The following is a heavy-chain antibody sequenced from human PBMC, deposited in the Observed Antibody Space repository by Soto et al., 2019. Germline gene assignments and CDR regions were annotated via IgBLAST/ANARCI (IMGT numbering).Heavy chain of an antibody. J-gene: IGHJ4*02. Sequence: QVQLQESGPGLVKPSQTLSLTCTVSGGSISSGDYYWSWIRQPPGKGLEWIGYIYYSGSTYYNPSLKSRVTLSVDTSKNQFSLKLSSVTAADTAAYYCASESSSSFGWVNTVTNDTTDYWGQGTLVTVSS. CDR3: ASESSSSFGWVNTVTNDTTDY. CDR2: IYYSGST. D-gene: IGHD4-17*01. V-gene: IGHV4-30-4*01. CDR1: GGSISSGDYY.